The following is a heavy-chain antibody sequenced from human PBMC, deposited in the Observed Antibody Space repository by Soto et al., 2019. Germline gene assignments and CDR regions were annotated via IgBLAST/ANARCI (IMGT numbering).Heavy chain of an antibody. CDR3: AKDGRGSGSHYNSFGY. Sequence: EVQLVESGGGLIQPGGSLKLSCAASGFTVGNNYMSWVRQAPGKGLEWVSLIYSTGTTKYADSVKGRFTVSRDNAKNTLYLQMISLRAEDTAVYYCAKDGRGSGSHYNSFGYWGQGTLVNVSS. CDR1: GFTVGNNY. CDR2: IYSTGTT. J-gene: IGHJ4*02. D-gene: IGHD3-10*01. V-gene: IGHV3-53*01.